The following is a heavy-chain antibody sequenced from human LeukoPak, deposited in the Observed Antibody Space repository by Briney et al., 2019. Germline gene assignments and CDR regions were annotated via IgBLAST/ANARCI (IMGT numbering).Heavy chain of an antibody. J-gene: IGHJ4*02. CDR1: GFTVSSNY. CDR2: IYSGGST. Sequence: GGSLRLSCAASGFTVSSNYMSWVRQAPGKGLEWVSVIYSGGSTYYADSVKGRFTISRDNSKNTLYLQMNSLRAEDTAVYYCARDALLATVTYWGQGTLVTVSS. V-gene: IGHV3-66*01. D-gene: IGHD4-17*01. CDR3: ARDALLATVTY.